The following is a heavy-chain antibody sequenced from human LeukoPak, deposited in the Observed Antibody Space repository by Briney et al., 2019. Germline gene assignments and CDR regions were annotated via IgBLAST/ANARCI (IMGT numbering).Heavy chain of an antibody. CDR3: ARPKHMYYYDSSGEFDP. V-gene: IGHV4-61*09. D-gene: IGHD3-22*01. J-gene: IGHJ5*02. CDR1: GGSISSGSYY. Sequence: SETLSLTCTVSGGSISSGSYYWSWIRQPAGKRLEWIGHIYRSGSTNYNPSLKSRVTISVDTSKNQFSLKLSSVTAADTAVYYCARPKHMYYYDSSGEFDPWGQGTLVTVSS. CDR2: IYRSGST.